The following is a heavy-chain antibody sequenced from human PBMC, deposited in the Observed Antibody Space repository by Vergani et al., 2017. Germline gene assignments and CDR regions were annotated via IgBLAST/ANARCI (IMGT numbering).Heavy chain of an antibody. CDR1: GFTFSSYA. CDR3: AREAGRGEYFDL. V-gene: IGHV3-30*04. Sequence: QVQLVESGGGVVQPGRSLRLSCAASGFTFSSYAMHWVRQAPGKGLEWVAVISYDGSNKYYADSVKGRFTISRDNSKNTLYLQMNSLGAEDTAVYYCAREAGRGEYFDLWGRGTLVTVSS. CDR2: ISYDGSNK. J-gene: IGHJ2*01. D-gene: IGHD3-10*01.